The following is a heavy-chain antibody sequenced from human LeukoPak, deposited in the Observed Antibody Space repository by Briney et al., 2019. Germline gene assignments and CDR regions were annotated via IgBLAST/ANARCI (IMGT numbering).Heavy chain of an antibody. CDR3: ATLRGDATIFEY. Sequence: GGSLRLSCAASGFTFSYNWMSWVRQAPGKGLEWVATIRGDGTVTHYVDSAKGRFTISRDNAKNSMYLQMEYLGVEDTAVYYCATLRGDATIFEYWGQGTPVTVSS. CDR2: IRGDGTVT. CDR1: GFTFSYNW. D-gene: IGHD5-24*01. J-gene: IGHJ4*02. V-gene: IGHV3-7*01.